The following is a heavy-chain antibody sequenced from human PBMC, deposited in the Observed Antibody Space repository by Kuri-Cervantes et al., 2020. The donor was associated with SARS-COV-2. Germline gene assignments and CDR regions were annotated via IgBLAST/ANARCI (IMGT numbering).Heavy chain of an antibody. D-gene: IGHD6-19*01. CDR1: GGTFSSYA. CDR3: ATSGQWPHLDP. CDR2: IIPIFGTA. V-gene: IGHV1-69*06. J-gene: IGHJ5*02. Sequence: KISCKASGGTFSSYAISWVRQAPGQGLEWMGGIIPIFGTANYAQKFQGRVTMTEDTSTDTAYMELSSLRPEDTAVYYCATSGQWPHLDPWGQGTLVTVSS.